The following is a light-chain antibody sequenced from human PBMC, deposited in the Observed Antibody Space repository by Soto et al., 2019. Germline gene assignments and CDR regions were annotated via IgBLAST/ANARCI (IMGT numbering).Light chain of an antibody. J-gene: IGLJ3*02. CDR2: DVS. V-gene: IGLV2-14*03. CDR1: SSDVGGYNY. Sequence: QSALTQPASVSGSPGQSITISCTGTSSDVGGYNYVSWYQQHPGKAPKLMVYDVSTRPSGVSNRFSGSKSGNTASLTISGLHAEDEADYYCSSYTSSTTWVFGGGTKLTVL. CDR3: SSYTSSTTWV.